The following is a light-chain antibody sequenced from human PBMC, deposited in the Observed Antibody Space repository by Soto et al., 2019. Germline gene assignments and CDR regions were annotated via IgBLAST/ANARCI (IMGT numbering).Light chain of an antibody. CDR2: DVS. J-gene: IGLJ1*01. CDR3: CSYAGSYTYV. CDR1: SRDVGGYKY. Sequence: QSALTQPRSVSGSPGQSVTISCTGTSRDVGGYKYVSWYQQRPGKAPKLMIYDVSKRPSGVPDRFSGSKSGNTASLTISGLQAEAEADYYCCSYAGSYTYVFGPGTKLTVL. V-gene: IGLV2-11*01.